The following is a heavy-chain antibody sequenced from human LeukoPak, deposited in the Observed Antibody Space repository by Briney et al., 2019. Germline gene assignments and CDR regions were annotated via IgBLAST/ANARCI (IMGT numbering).Heavy chain of an antibody. D-gene: IGHD1-26*01. Sequence: GGSLRLSCAASGFTFSSYWMSWVRQAPGKGLEWVANIKQDGSEKYYVDSVKGRFTISRDNAKNSLYLQMNSLRAEDTAVYYCARDGWDLLGAFDIWGQGTMVTVSS. CDR2: IKQDGSEK. V-gene: IGHV3-7*01. CDR3: ARDGWDLLGAFDI. J-gene: IGHJ3*02. CDR1: GFTFSSYW.